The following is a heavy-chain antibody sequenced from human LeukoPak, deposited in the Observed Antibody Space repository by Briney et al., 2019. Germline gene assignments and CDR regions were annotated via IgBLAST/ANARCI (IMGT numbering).Heavy chain of an antibody. J-gene: IGHJ4*02. CDR3: ARGRNIEMTTMSGGSDY. CDR2: INPNSGVT. Sequence: ASVKVSCKASGYTFTGYYMHRVRQAPGQGLEWMGWINPNSGVTNYAQKFQGRVTMTRDTSISTVYMELSRLRSDDTAVYYCARGRNIEMTTMSGGSDYWGQGTLVTVSS. D-gene: IGHD5-24*01. CDR1: GYTFTGYY. V-gene: IGHV1-2*02.